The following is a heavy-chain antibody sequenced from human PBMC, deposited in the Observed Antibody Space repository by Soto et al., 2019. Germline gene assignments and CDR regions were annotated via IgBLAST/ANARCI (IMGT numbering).Heavy chain of an antibody. CDR2: IRSKAFRGTT. J-gene: IGHJ4*02. D-gene: IGHD3-10*01. CDR3: TRVLSMVRGWGYYFDY. V-gene: IGHV3-49*02. Sequence: QAPGEGLEWVGFIRSKAFRGTTEYAASVKGRFTISRDDSKTLAYLQMNSLKTEDTAVYYCTRVLSMVRGWGYYFDYWGQGTLVTVSS.